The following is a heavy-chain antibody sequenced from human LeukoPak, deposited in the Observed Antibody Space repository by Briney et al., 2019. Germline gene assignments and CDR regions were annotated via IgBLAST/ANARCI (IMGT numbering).Heavy chain of an antibody. J-gene: IGHJ4*02. D-gene: IGHD6-19*01. CDR2: IQFSGST. CDR3: ARAVSGRLDY. CDR1: GDSIRTDY. V-gene: IGHV4-59*08. Sequence: SETLSLTCTVSGDSIRTDYWSWIRQPPGKGLEWIGYIQFSGSTNYNPSLKGRVTISVDTSKNQFSLRLSSVTAADTAIYYCARAVSGRLDYWGQGTLVTVSS.